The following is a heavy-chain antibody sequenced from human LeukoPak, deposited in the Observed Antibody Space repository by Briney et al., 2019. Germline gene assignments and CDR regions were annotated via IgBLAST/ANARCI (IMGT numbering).Heavy chain of an antibody. CDR3: ARDTYYYDSGSDSSDY. V-gene: IGHV3-7*03. D-gene: IGHD3-10*01. CDR1: GFTFSSYW. Sequence: PGGSLRLSCAASGFTFSSYWMSWVRQAPGKGLEWVANIKQDGSEKYYVDSVKGRFTISRDNSKNTLYLQMNSLRAEDTAVYYCARDTYYYDSGSDSSDYWGQGTLVTVSS. J-gene: IGHJ4*02. CDR2: IKQDGSEK.